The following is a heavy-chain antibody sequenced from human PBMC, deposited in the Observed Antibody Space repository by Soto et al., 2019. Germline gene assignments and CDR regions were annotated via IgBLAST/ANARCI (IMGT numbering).Heavy chain of an antibody. CDR3: ARGPRYEFWSGPWEWFDP. CDR1: GGTFSSYA. J-gene: IGHJ5*02. D-gene: IGHD3-3*01. Sequence: QVQLVQSGAEVKKPGSSVKVSCKASGGTFSSYAISWVRQAPGQGLEWMGGIIHIFGTANYAQKVQGRVTITADESTSTDYMELSRLRSEDTAVYYCARGPRYEFWSGPWEWFDPWGQGTLVTVSS. V-gene: IGHV1-69*12. CDR2: IIHIFGTA.